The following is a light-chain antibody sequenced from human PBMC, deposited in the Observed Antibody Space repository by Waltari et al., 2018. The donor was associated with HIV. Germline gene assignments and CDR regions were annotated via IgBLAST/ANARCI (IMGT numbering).Light chain of an antibody. Sequence: QSALTQPPSTTGTPGQPVTIPCSGSSSNVGEHYVSWYQQLPGTAPKLLIYRNSQRPSGVRARFSGSKSGTSASLAINDLRSEDEAEYHCAAWDDSLSGWVFGGGTNLTVL. J-gene: IGLJ3*02. CDR1: SSNVGEHY. CDR2: RNS. CDR3: AAWDDSLSGWV. V-gene: IGLV1-47*01.